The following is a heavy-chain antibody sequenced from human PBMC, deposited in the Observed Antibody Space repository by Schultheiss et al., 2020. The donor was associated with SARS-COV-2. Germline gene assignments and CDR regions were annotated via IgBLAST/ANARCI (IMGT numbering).Heavy chain of an antibody. V-gene: IGHV1-2*02. J-gene: IGHJ6*03. Sequence: ASVKVSCKASGYTFTGYYMHWVRQAPGQGLECMGWINPNSGGTNYAQKFQGRVTMTTDTSTSTAYMELTSLRSDDTAVYFCAGGQVEYYTDNLGIFKFYYYMDVWGKGTTVTVSS. CDR1: GYTFTGYY. CDR3: AGGQVEYYTDNLGIFKFYYYMDV. D-gene: IGHD2/OR15-2a*01. CDR2: INPNSGGT.